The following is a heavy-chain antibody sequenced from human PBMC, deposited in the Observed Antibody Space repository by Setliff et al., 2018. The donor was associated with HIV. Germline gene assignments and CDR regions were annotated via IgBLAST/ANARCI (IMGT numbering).Heavy chain of an antibody. D-gene: IGHD3-3*01. CDR2: IYYIGNT. J-gene: IGHJ3*02. V-gene: IGHV4-31*03. CDR1: GGSISDISYY. CDR3: ARVPRITTLRNAFDI. Sequence: PSETLSLTCTVSGGSISDISYYWGWIRQHPGKGLDWIGNIYYIGNTDYNPSLKSRVTISIDTSKNQFSLKLSSVTAADTAIYYCARVPRITTLRNAFDIWGQGTMVTVSS.